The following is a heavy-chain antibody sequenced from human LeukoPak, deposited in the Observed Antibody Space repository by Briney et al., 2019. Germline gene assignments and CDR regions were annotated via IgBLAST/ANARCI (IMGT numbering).Heavy chain of an antibody. CDR3: AKGRDSSGYSLVDY. CDR1: GFSFGEYA. D-gene: IGHD3-22*01. CDR2: ISWNSDTI. J-gene: IGHJ4*02. V-gene: IGHV3-9*01. Sequence: GGSLRLSCAASGFSFGEYAMRWVRQAPGKGLEWVSGISWNSDTIGYGDSVKGRFTISRDNAKNVLYLQMYSLRGEDTALYYCAKGRDSSGYSLVDYWGQGTPVTVSS.